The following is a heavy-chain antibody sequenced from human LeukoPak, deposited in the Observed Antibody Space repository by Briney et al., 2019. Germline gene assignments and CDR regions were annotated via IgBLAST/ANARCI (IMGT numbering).Heavy chain of an antibody. CDR1: GYTFTGYY. D-gene: IGHD3-10*01. V-gene: IGHV1-2*02. CDR2: INPNSGGT. Sequence: AASVKVSCKASGYTFTGYYMHWVRQAPGQGLEWMGWINPNSGGTNYAQKFQGRVTITRDTSVSTAYMELSSLRSEDTAVYYCARVDGSGSYYSPYNWYFDLWGRGTLVTVSS. CDR3: ARVDGSGSYYSPYNWYFDL. J-gene: IGHJ2*01.